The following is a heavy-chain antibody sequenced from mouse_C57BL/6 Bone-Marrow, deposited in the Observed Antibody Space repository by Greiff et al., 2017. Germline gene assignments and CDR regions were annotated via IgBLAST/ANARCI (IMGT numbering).Heavy chain of an antibody. CDR3: SSTGCSRLCY. V-gene: IGHV1-55*01. D-gene: IGHD1-1*01. CDR2: IYPGSGST. CDR1: GYTFTSYG. Sequence: VQLQQPGAELVKPGASVKMSCKASGYTFTSYGITWVKQRPGKGLEWIGDIYPGSGSTNYNEKYKSKATLTVDTSYSTSYMQIISLTSENSAVYYCSSTGCSRLCYWGQGTTLTFSS. J-gene: IGHJ2*01.